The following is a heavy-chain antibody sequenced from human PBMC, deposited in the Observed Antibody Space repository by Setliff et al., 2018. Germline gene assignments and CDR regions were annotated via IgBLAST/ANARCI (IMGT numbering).Heavy chain of an antibody. Sequence: ASVKVSCKASGYTFSSYAMNWVRQAPGQGLEYMGWINTNTGNPIYAQGFTGRLVFSLDTSVSTAYLQISSLKSEDTAVYYCARGSRFGTIVYKGDYYMDVWGKGTTVTVSS. CDR3: ARGSRFGTIVYKGDYYMDV. CDR2: INTNTGNP. V-gene: IGHV7-4-1*02. CDR1: GYTFSSYA. D-gene: IGHD3-10*01. J-gene: IGHJ6*03.